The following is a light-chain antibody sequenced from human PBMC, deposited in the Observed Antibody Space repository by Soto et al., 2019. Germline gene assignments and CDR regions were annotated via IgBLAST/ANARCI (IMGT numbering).Light chain of an antibody. J-gene: IGKJ2*01. CDR2: GVS. CDR3: QQSYSGPPT. CDR1: QNAAKF. V-gene: IGKV1-39*01. Sequence: DIQVTQSPSSLSASLGDRVAITCRTSQNAAKFLNWYQQRPGKAPKLLILGVSSLQSGVPSRFSGSGSGTEFTLTISSLQPDDCVTYYCQQSYSGPPTFGQGTKVEIK.